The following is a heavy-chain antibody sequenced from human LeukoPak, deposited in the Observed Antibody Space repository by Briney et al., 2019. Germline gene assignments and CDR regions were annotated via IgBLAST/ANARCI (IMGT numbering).Heavy chain of an antibody. Sequence: GGSLRLSCAASGFTFSNAWMSWVRQAPGKGLEWVGRIKSKTDGGTTDYAAPVKGRFTISRDDSKNTLYLQMNSLKTEDTAVYYCSRDCSGGSCYSWLFGENYYMDVWGKGTTVTVSS. CDR1: GFTFSNAW. CDR3: SRDCSGGSCYSWLFGENYYMDV. CDR2: IKSKTDGGTT. V-gene: IGHV3-15*01. D-gene: IGHD2-15*01. J-gene: IGHJ6*03.